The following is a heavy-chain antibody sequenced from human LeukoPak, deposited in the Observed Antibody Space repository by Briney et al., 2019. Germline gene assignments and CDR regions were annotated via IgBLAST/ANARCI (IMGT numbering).Heavy chain of an antibody. CDR2: IIPMFGTA. J-gene: IGHJ4*02. D-gene: IGHD6-6*01. V-gene: IGHV1-69*05. Sequence: SVKVSCKASGGTFSSYAISWVRQAPGQGLEWMGGIIPMFGTANYAQKFQGRVTITTDESTSTAYMELSSLRSEDPAVYYCARGGSYSSSFTYWGQGTLVTVSS. CDR3: ARGGSYSSSFTY. CDR1: GGTFSSYA.